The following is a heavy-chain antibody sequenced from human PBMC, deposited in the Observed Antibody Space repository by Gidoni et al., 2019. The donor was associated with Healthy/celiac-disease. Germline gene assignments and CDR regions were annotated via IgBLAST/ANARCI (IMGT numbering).Heavy chain of an antibody. J-gene: IGHJ5*02. CDR1: GFTFSSYA. V-gene: IGHV3-23*01. CDR3: AKDGSIAVAGFDP. D-gene: IGHD6-19*01. Sequence: EVQLLESGGGLVQPGGSLRLSCAASGFTFSSYAMRWVRQAPGKGLEWVSAISGSGGSTYYADSVKGRFTIARDNSKNTLYLQMNSLRAEDTAVYYCAKDGSIAVAGFDPWGQGTLVTVSS. CDR2: ISGSGGST.